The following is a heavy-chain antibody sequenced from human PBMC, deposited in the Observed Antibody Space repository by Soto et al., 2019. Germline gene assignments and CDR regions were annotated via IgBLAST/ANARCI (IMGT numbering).Heavy chain of an antibody. V-gene: IGHV4-59*08. CDR1: GDSISSYQ. J-gene: IGHJ4*02. CDR3: GRGSIAVAGSPDY. D-gene: IGHD6-19*01. Sequence: SETLSLTCTVSGDSISSYQWSWIRQPPGKGLEWIGYIYYSGSTNYNPSIKSRVNKSVDTSKNQFSLKMSSVNAADTAVYYCGRGSIAVAGSPDYWGQGTLVTVS. CDR2: IYYSGST.